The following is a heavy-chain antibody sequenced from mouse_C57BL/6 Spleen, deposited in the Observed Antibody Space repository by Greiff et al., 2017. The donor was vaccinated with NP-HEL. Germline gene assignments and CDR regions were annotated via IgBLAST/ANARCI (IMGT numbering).Heavy chain of an antibody. CDR1: GYTFTDYY. J-gene: IGHJ2*01. CDR3: ERWGDYGSSYFDY. D-gene: IGHD1-1*01. V-gene: IGHV1-76*01. CDR2: IYPGSGNT. Sequence: QVQLQQSGAELVRPGASVKLSCKASGYTFTDYYIHWVTQRPGQGLEWIARIYPGSGNTYYNEKFKGKATLTAETSSSTAYMQLNSLTSEDSAVYFCERWGDYGSSYFDYWGQGTTLTVSS.